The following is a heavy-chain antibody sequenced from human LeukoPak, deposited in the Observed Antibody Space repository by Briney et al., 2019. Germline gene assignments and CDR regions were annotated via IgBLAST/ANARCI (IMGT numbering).Heavy chain of an antibody. V-gene: IGHV3-48*04. Sequence: GGSLRLSCAASGFTFSSYGMSWVRQAPGKGLEWVSYISSSGSTIYYADSVKGRFTISRDNAKNSLYLQMNSLRAEDTAVYYCARVYRRAARPLYYFDYWGQGTLVTVSS. CDR2: ISSSGSTI. CDR3: ARVYRRAARPLYYFDY. J-gene: IGHJ4*02. CDR1: GFTFSSYG. D-gene: IGHD6-6*01.